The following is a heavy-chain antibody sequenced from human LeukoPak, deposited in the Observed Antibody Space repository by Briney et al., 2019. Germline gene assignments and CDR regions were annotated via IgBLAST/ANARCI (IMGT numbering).Heavy chain of an antibody. D-gene: IGHD2/OR15-2a*01. J-gene: IGHJ4*02. Sequence: ASVKVSCKASGFTFTNHAMNWVRQAPGQRLEWMGWINAGNGNTKYSQRFQDRVTITRDTSANTAYMELSSLRSEDTVVYYCARGIWVQKDRGYYFDYWGQGTLVTVSS. CDR1: GFTFTNHA. CDR3: ARGIWVQKDRGYYFDY. V-gene: IGHV1-3*01. CDR2: INAGNGNT.